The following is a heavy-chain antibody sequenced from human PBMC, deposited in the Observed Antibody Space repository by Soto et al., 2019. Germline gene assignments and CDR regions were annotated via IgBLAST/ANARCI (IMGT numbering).Heavy chain of an antibody. CDR2: ISGSGGST. D-gene: IGHD6-25*01. V-gene: IGHV3-23*01. J-gene: IGHJ6*02. Sequence: GGSLRLSCAASGVTFSSYAMHWVRQAPGKGLEWVSAISGSGGSTYYADSVKGRFTISRDNSKNTLYLQMNSLRAEDTAVYYCAKDAALPGDYYYGMDVWGQGTTVTVSS. CDR3: AKDAALPGDYYYGMDV. CDR1: GVTFSSYA.